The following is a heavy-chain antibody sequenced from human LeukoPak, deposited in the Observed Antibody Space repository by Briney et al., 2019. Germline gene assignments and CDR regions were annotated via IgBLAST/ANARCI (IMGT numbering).Heavy chain of an antibody. CDR1: RFTFSSYA. CDR2: ISGSGGST. V-gene: IGHV3-23*01. J-gene: IGHJ6*03. D-gene: IGHD2-2*02. CDR3: AKPYCTGTSCYNYYYMYV. Sequence: GGSLRLSCAASRFTFSSYAMSWVRQAPGKGLEWVSAISGSGGSTYYADSVKGRFTISRDTRDNSKNTLYLQMNSLRAEDTAVYYCAKPYCTGTSCYNYYYMYVWGKGTTVTVSS.